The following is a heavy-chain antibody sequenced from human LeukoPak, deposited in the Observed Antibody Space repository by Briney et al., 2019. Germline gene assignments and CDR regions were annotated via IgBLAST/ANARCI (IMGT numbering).Heavy chain of an antibody. J-gene: IGHJ4*02. CDR2: IYYSGST. CDR1: GGSISSSSYY. V-gene: IGHV4-39*07. Sequence: SETLSLTCTVSGGSISSSSYYWGWIRQPSGKGLEWIGSIYYSGSTYYNPSLKSRVTISVDTSKNQFSLRLSSVTAADTAVYYCARKLRRYYYDSSGYYDYWGQGTLVTVSS. D-gene: IGHD3-22*01. CDR3: ARKLRRYYYDSSGYYDY.